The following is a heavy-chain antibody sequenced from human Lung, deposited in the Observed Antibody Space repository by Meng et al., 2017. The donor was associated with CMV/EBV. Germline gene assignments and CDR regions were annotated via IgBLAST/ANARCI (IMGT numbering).Heavy chain of an antibody. CDR1: GLTLSEYY. Sequence: SGLTLSEYYMDWVRQAPGKGLEWVARTRNKASGFTTEYAASVKGRFTISRDDSKNSLYLQMDSLKTEDTAVYHCARAGAGTRYFDYWGQGTLVTVSS. D-gene: IGHD1-14*01. CDR2: TRNKASGFTT. V-gene: IGHV3-72*01. CDR3: ARAGAGTRYFDY. J-gene: IGHJ4*02.